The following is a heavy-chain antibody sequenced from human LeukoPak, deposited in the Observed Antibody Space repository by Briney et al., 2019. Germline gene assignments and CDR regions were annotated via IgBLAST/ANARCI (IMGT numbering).Heavy chain of an antibody. Sequence: SETMSLTCTVSGGSISSSSYYWGWIRQPPGKGLEWIGSIYYSGSTYYNPSLKSRVTISVDTSKNQFSLKLSSVTAADTAVYYCARQGVIGSMVRGAKGRFDPWGQGTLVTVSS. V-gene: IGHV4-39*01. CDR1: GGSISSSSYY. CDR2: IYYSGST. D-gene: IGHD3-10*01. CDR3: ARQGVIGSMVRGAKGRFDP. J-gene: IGHJ5*02.